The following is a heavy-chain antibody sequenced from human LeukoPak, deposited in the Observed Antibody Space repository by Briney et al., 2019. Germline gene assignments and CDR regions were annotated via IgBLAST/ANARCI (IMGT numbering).Heavy chain of an antibody. D-gene: IGHD2-21*01. Sequence: ASVKVSCKASGYTFTGYYMHWVRQAPGQGLEWMGWINPNSGGTNYAQKFQGRVTMTRDTSISTAYMELSRLRSDDTAVYYCAREYLLWWFAMDVWGQGTTVTVSS. CDR2: INPNSGGT. CDR3: AREYLLWWFAMDV. J-gene: IGHJ6*02. V-gene: IGHV1-2*02. CDR1: GYTFTGYY.